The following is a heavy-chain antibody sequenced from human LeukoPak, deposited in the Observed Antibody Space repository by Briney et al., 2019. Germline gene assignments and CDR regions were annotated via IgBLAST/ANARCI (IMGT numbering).Heavy chain of an antibody. CDR2: INPSGGST. D-gene: IGHD2-15*01. V-gene: IGHV1-46*01. CDR3: ARGGGSLDT. J-gene: IGHJ5*02. CDR1: GGTFSSYA. Sequence: ASVKVSCKASGGTFSSYAISWVRQAPGQGLEWMGIINPSGGSTSYAQKFQGRVTMTRGTSTSTVYMELSSLRSEDTAVYYCARGGGSLDTWGQGTLVTVSS.